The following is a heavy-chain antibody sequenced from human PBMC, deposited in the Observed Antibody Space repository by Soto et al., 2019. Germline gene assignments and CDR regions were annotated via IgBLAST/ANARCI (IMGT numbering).Heavy chain of an antibody. J-gene: IGHJ4*02. V-gene: IGHV3-23*01. D-gene: IGHD5-12*01. Sequence: EVQLLESGGGLLQPGGSLRLSCAASGLTFSSHAMTWVRQAPGKGLQWVSTISDSGDSTYYAVSVKGRFTISRDNSKNTLYLPMNSLRAEDTAVYYCAKVGWIGGQGTLVTVSS. CDR3: AKVGWI. CDR1: GLTFSSHA. CDR2: ISDSGDST.